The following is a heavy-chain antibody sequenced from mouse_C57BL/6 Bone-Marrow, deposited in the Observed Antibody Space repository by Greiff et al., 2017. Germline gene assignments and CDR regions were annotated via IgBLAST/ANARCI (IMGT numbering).Heavy chain of an antibody. CDR2: IDPSDSYT. V-gene: IGHV1-59*01. CDR1: GYTFTSYW. Sequence: VQLQQPGAELVRPGTSVKLSCKASGYTFTSYWMHWVKQRPGQGLEWIGVIDPSDSYTNYNQKFKGKATLTVDTSSSTAYMQLSSLTSEDSAVXYCARRLGQGYWGQGTTLTVSS. CDR3: ARRLGQGY. J-gene: IGHJ2*01. D-gene: IGHD4-1*01.